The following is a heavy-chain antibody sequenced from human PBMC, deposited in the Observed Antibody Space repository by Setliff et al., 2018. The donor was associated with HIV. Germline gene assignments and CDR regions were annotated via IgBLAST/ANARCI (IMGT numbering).Heavy chain of an antibody. V-gene: IGHV4-31*03. CDR3: ARMGAARPLYYYGMDV. J-gene: IGHJ6*02. CDR2: SYHSGSP. Sequence: LTCSVFRGSLSSGGYYWSWIRQHPGKGLEWIGYSYHSGSPSYNPSLKSRTTISVDTSKNEFSLKLSSVTAADTAVYYCARMGAARPLYYYGMDVWGRGTTVTVSS. CDR1: RGSLSSGGYY. D-gene: IGHD6-6*01.